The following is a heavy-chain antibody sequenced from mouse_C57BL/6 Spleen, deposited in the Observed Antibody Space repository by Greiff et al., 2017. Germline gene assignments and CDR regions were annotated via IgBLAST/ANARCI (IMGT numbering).Heavy chain of an antibody. CDR2: ISDGGSYT. CDR3: ARDWRDYEGFAY. J-gene: IGHJ3*01. V-gene: IGHV5-4*01. Sequence: EVKLVESGGGLVKPGGSLKLSCAASGFTFSSYAMSWVRQTPEKRLEWVATISDGGSYTYYPDNVKGRFTISRDNAKNNLYLQMSHLKSEDTAMYYCARDWRDYEGFAYWGQGTLVTVSA. CDR1: GFTFSSYA. D-gene: IGHD2-4*01.